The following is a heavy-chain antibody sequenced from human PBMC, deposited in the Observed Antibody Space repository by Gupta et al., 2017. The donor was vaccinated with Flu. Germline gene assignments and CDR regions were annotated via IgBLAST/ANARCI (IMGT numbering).Heavy chain of an antibody. V-gene: IGHV4-34*01. CDR1: GGSFSGYY. CDR2: INHSGST. D-gene: IGHD6-19*01. CDR3: ARFGSGWYYFDN. Sequence: QVQLQQWGAVLLKPSETLALTCAVYGGSFSGYYWSWIRQPPGKGLEWIGEINHSGSTNYNPSLKSRVTISVDTSKNQFSLKLSSVTAADTAVYYCARFGSGWYYFDNWGQGTLVTVSS. J-gene: IGHJ4*02.